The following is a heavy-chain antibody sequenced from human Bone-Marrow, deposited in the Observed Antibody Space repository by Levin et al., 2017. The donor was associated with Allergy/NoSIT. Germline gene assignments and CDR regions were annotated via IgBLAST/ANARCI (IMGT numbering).Heavy chain of an antibody. D-gene: IGHD6-19*01. Sequence: PGGSLRLSCAASGFTFSDSGIHWVRQAPGKGLEWVAVISHDGSKTFYADSVKGRFTISRDNSRNTLYLQMNTLRSDDTAVYYCAKGDAVSFVYWGQGTLVTVSS. CDR1: GFTFSDSG. J-gene: IGHJ4*02. V-gene: IGHV3-30*18. CDR3: AKGDAVSFVY. CDR2: ISHDGSKT.